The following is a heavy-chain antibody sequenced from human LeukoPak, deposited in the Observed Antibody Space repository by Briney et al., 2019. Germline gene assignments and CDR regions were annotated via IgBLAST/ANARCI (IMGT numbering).Heavy chain of an antibody. CDR1: GGTFSSYA. D-gene: IGHD2-2*01. CDR2: IIPIFGTA. Sequence: SVKVSCKASGGTFSSYAISWVRQAPGQGLEWMGGIIPIFGTANYAQKFQGRVTMTRDTSTSTVYMELSSLRSEDTAVYYCARDSWVDVYCSSTSCYFNWFDPWGQGTLVTVSS. CDR3: ARDSWVDVYCSSTSCYFNWFDP. J-gene: IGHJ5*02. V-gene: IGHV1-69*05.